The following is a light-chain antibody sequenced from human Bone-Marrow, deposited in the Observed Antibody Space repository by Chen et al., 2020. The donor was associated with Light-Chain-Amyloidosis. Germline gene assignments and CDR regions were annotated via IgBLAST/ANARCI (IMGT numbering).Light chain of an antibody. J-gene: IGLJ1*01. V-gene: IGLV3-21*02. CDR3: QVWDSGSHHYV. CDR2: DDS. Sequence: SYVLTQPPSVSVAPGRAATITCGGNNSGSKSVHWYQQKPGQAPVLVVYDDSDRRSGIPEGFSGSNSGNTATLTISRVEAGDEADYYCQVWDSGSHHYVFGTGTKVTVL. CDR1: NSGSKS.